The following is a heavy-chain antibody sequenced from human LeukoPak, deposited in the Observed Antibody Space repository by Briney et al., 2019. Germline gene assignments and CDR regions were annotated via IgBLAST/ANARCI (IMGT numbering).Heavy chain of an antibody. CDR2: IYTSGST. D-gene: IGHD6-13*01. V-gene: IGHV4-4*07. J-gene: IGHJ5*02. CDR3: AREVSSSWYSWFDP. CDR1: GGSISSYY. Sequence: PSETLSLTCTVSGGSISSYYWSWIRQPAGKGLEWIGRIYTSGSTNYNPSLKSRVTMSVDTSKNQFSLKLSSVTAADTAVYYCAREVSSSWYSWFDPWGQGTQVTVSS.